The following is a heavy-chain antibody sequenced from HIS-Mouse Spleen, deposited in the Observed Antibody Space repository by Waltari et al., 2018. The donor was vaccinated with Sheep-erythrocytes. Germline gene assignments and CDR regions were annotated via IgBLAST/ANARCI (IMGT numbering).Heavy chain of an antibody. D-gene: IGHD1-1*01. J-gene: IGHJ3*02. CDR2: ISSIRSYI. CDR3: ARDTGTDAFDI. Sequence: EVQLVESGEGLVKPGGSLRLSCAASGFTFSSYSMNWVRQAPGKGVEWVSSISSIRSYIYYADSVKGRFTISRDNAKNSLYLQMNSLRAEVTAVYYCARDTGTDAFDIWGQGTMVTVSS. CDR1: GFTFSSYS. V-gene: IGHV3-21*01.